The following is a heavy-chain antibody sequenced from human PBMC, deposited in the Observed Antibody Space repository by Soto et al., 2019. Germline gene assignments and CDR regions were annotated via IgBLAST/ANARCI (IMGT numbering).Heavy chain of an antibody. D-gene: IGHD6-19*01. J-gene: IGHJ6*02. CDR3: AGGIEGWYQGRYYYGMDV. V-gene: IGHV4-61*01. CDR2: IYYSGST. Sequence: QVQLQESGPGLVKPSETLSLTCTVSGGSVSSGSYYWSWIRQPPGKGLEWIGYIYYSGSTNYNPSLKSRVTISVDTSKNQFSRKLSSVTAADTAVDYCAGGIEGWYQGRYYYGMDVWGQGTTVTVSS. CDR1: GGSVSSGSYY.